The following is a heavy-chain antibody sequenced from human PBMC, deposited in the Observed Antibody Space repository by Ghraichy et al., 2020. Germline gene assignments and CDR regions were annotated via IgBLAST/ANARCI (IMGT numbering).Heavy chain of an antibody. CDR3: ARHFPMVRGVIHRPPFDY. V-gene: IGHV4-39*01. Sequence: SETLSLTCTVSGGSISSSSYYWGWIRQPPGKGLEWIGSIYYSGSTYYNPSLKSRVTISVDTSKNQFSLKLSSVTAADTAVYYCARHFPMVRGVIHRPPFDYWGQGTLVTVSS. D-gene: IGHD3-10*01. CDR2: IYYSGST. CDR1: GGSISSSSYY. J-gene: IGHJ4*02.